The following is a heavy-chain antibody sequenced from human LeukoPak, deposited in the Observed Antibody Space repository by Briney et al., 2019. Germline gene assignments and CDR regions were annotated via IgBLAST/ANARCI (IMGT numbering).Heavy chain of an antibody. J-gene: IGHJ5*02. CDR2: ISGSGGST. D-gene: IGHD4-23*01. CDR3: PKNPCTTGVRGDCLDP. CDR1: GLTFSNYA. Sequence: PGRSLRLSCAAYGLTFSNYAMSWVRQAPGKGLEWVSAISGSGGSTYYADSVKGRFTISRDNSKNTPYLQMNSLRAEDPAVYYCPKNPCTTGVRGDCLDPWGQG. V-gene: IGHV3-23*01.